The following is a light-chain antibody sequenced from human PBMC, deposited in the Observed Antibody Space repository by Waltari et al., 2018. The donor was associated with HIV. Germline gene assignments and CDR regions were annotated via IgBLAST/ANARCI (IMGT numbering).Light chain of an antibody. CDR3: SSYARNSPWL. Sequence: QSVLTQPASVSGAPGHSVTISCTGTASDFGDYNYVSWYQQHPGKAPKLLIYDVSHRPSGISQRFSGSRSGTTASLTIYGLQAEDEADYYCSSYARNSPWLFGGGTKLSVL. V-gene: IGLV2-14*03. CDR2: DVS. CDR1: ASDFGDYNY. J-gene: IGLJ3*02.